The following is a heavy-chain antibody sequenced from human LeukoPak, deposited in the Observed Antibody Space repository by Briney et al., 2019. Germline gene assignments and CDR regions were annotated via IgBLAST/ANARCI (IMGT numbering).Heavy chain of an antibody. V-gene: IGHV3-64D*06. Sequence: GGSLRLSCAASGFTFSSYGMHWVRQAPGKGLEYVSAISSNGGSTYYADSVKGRFTISRDNSKNTLYLQMSSLRAEDSAVYYCVKVGYYDSSGYPPWGQGTLVTVSS. D-gene: IGHD3-22*01. CDR3: VKVGYYDSSGYPP. CDR1: GFTFSSYG. CDR2: ISSNGGST. J-gene: IGHJ5*02.